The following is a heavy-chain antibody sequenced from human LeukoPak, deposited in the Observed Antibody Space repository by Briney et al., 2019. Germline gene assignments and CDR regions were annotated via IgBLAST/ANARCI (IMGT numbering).Heavy chain of an antibody. D-gene: IGHD3-9*01. CDR2: ISYDGSNK. CDR3: AKDLKGIRYFDWLETTSDAFDI. CDR1: GFTFSSYG. Sequence: TGGSLRLSCAASGFTFSSYGMHWVRQAPGKGLEWVAVISYDGSNKYYADSVNGRFTISRDNSKNTLSLQMNSLRAEDTAVYYCAKDLKGIRYFDWLETTSDAFDIWGQGTMVTVSS. J-gene: IGHJ3*02. V-gene: IGHV3-30*18.